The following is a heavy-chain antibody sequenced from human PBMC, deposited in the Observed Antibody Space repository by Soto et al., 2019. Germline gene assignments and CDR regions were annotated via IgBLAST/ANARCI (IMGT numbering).Heavy chain of an antibody. Sequence: EMQLLQSGAEVKKSGESLKISCVGSGFSFSRYTVGWVRQVPGKGLEWMGVIHPGDSDTIYSPSFQGQVTISADKSISTAYLQWSSLKASDSAMYYCTLSYGDSYYYYYGMDVWGQGTTVTVSS. D-gene: IGHD4-17*01. V-gene: IGHV5-51*01. CDR3: TLSYGDSYYYYYGMDV. CDR2: IHPGDSDT. J-gene: IGHJ6*02. CDR1: GFSFSRYT.